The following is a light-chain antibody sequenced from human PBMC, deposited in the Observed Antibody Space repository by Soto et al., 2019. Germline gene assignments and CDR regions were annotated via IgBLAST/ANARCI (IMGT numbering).Light chain of an antibody. CDR2: EVT. Sequence: QSALTQPPSASGSPGQSVTISCTGTSSDVGGYNSVSWYQQHPGKAPKLMIYEVTKRPSGVPDRFSGSKSGSTASLTVSGLQAEDEADYYCNSYAGSNNVVFGGGTKLTVL. J-gene: IGLJ2*01. V-gene: IGLV2-8*01. CDR3: NSYAGSNNVV. CDR1: SSDVGGYNS.